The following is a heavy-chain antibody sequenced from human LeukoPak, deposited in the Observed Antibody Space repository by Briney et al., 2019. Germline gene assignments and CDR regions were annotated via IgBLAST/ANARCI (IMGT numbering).Heavy chain of an antibody. Sequence: PGGSLRLSCAASGFTFSSYSMNWVRQAPGKGLEWVSYISSSTSTIYYADYVKGRFTISRDNAQNSLYLQMNSLRAEDTDVYYCARDRAGYVDISCYLVYWGQGTLVTVSS. CDR2: ISSSTSTI. CDR3: ARDRAGYVDISCYLVY. D-gene: IGHD3-22*01. V-gene: IGHV3-48*01. CDR1: GFTFSSYS. J-gene: IGHJ4*02.